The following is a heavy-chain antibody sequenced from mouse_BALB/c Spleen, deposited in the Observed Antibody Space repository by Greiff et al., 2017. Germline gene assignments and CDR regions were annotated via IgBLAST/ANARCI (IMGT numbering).Heavy chain of an antibody. V-gene: IGHV1-14*01. CDR1: GYTFTSYV. J-gene: IGHJ4*01. D-gene: IGHD1-1*01. CDR3: ARLGAVGPNAMDY. Sequence: VHVKQSGPELVKPGASVKMSCKASGYTFTSYVMHWVKQKPGQGLEWIGYINPYNDGTKYNEKFKGQATLTSDKSSSTAYMELSSLTSEDSAVYYCARLGAVGPNAMDYWGQGTSVTVSS. CDR2: INPYNDGT.